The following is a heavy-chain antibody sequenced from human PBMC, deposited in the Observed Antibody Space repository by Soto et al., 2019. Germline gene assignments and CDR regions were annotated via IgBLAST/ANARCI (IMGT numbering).Heavy chain of an antibody. CDR2: IYYSGST. J-gene: IGHJ5*02. CDR3: ARSLWFGEPSLNWFDP. CDR1: GGSISSSSYY. D-gene: IGHD3-10*01. V-gene: IGHV4-39*01. Sequence: SETLSLTCTVSGGSISSSSYYWGWIRQPPGKGLEWIGSIYYSGSTYYNPSLKSRVTMSVDTSKNQFSLKLSSVTAADTAVYYCARSLWFGEPSLNWFDPWGQGTLVTVSS.